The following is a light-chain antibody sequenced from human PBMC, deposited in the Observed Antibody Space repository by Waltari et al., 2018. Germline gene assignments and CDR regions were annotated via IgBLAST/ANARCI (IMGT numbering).Light chain of an antibody. CDR1: QSLLHRDGKTH. Sequence: DGVMTQTPLALSVTPGPPAPISSKSSQSLLHRDGKTHLYWYLQKPGQPPQLLIYEVSNRFSGVPDRFSGSGSGTDFTLKISRVEAEDVGLYYCMQSIQFPLTFGGGTKVEIK. J-gene: IGKJ4*01. V-gene: IGKV2D-29*01. CDR3: MQSIQFPLT. CDR2: EVS.